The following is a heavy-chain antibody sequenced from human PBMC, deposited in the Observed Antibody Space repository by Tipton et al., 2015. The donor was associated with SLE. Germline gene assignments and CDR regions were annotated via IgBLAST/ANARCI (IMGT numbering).Heavy chain of an antibody. CDR3: ARDQVGMGDFDS. CDR2: IHHSGST. CDR1: GGSISSGGYY. V-gene: IGHV4-61*08. J-gene: IGHJ4*02. D-gene: IGHD2-21*01. Sequence: TLSLTCTVSGGSISSGGYYWSWIRQYPGKGLEWIGYIHHSGSTKYSPSLESRVTISADTSKNQFSLRLTSVTAADTAVYYCARDQVGMGDFDSWGPGTLVTVSS.